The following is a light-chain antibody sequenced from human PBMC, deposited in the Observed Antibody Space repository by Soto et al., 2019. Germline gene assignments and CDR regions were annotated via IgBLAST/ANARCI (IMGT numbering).Light chain of an antibody. V-gene: IGKV1-33*01. Sequence: DIQMTPSPSSLSASVGDRVTIACQSSHDVSRNLNWLQQKPGEAPKLLIYDASNSERGLPSRFSGSWFGTHFTFITSSLQASEVATYYCHHYSSMVSFGGGT. J-gene: IGKJ4*01. CDR1: HDVSRN. CDR2: DAS. CDR3: HHYSSMVS.